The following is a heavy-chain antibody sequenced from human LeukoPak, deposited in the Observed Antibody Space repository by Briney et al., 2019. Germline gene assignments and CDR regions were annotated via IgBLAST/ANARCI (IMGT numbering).Heavy chain of an antibody. CDR1: GFTFSSYE. CDR2: IGFSVDTI. CDR3: ARDGGRLADFYFDS. V-gene: IGHV3-48*03. D-gene: IGHD3-3*01. Sequence: GGSLRLSCAASGFTFSSYEVNWVRQAPGKGLEWLSYIGFSVDTIHYADSVKGRFIISRDSAEKTLYLQMNSLTAEDTAVYYCARDGGRLADFYFDSWGQGCLVTVSS. J-gene: IGHJ4*02.